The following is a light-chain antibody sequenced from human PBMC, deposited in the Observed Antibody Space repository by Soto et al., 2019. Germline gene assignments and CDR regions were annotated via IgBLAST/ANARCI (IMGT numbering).Light chain of an antibody. CDR2: DAS. CDR1: QSIVSW. J-gene: IGKJ1*01. V-gene: IGKV1-5*01. CDR3: QQYNTYWT. Sequence: DIQMTQSPSTLSASVGDRVTITCRASQSIVSWLAWYQQKPGKAPNLLIYDASTLEHGVPSRINGRGSGTESTHTINSLQPDDFATYYCQQYNTYWTFGQGNKVESK.